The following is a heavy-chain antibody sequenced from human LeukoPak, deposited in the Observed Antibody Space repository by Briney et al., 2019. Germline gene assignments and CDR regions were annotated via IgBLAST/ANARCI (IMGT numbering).Heavy chain of an antibody. CDR2: ISDSGGST. J-gene: IGHJ4*02. D-gene: IGHD3-16*02. CDR1: GFTFSSYA. V-gene: IGHV3-23*01. Sequence: PGGSLRLSCAASGFTFSSYAMSWVRQAPGKGLEWVSAISDSGGSTYYADSVKGRFTISRDNSKNTLYLQMNSLRAEDTAVYYCAKSISELFGGVIAPFDYWGQGTLVTVSS. CDR3: AKSISELFGGVIAPFDY.